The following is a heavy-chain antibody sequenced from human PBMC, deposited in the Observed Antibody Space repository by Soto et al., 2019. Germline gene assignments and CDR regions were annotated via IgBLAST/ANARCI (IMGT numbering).Heavy chain of an antibody. Sequence: ASVKVSCKASGYTFTGYYMHWVRQAPGQGLEWMGWINPNSGGTNYAQKFQGRVTMTRDTSISTAYMELSRLRSDDTAVYYCASLWGYDILTGYGSGAAGAGMDVWGQGTTVTVS. CDR2: INPNSGGT. J-gene: IGHJ6*02. V-gene: IGHV1-2*02. D-gene: IGHD3-9*01. CDR3: ASLWGYDILTGYGSGAAGAGMDV. CDR1: GYTFTGYY.